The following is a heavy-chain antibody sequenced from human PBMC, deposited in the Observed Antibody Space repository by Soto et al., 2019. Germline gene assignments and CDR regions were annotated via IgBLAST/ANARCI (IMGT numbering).Heavy chain of an antibody. D-gene: IGHD3-10*01. CDR1: GFTFSSYA. J-gene: IGHJ4*02. Sequence: QVQLVESGGGVVKPGRSLRLSCEASGFTFSSYAINWVRQAPGKGLEWVAVISSDVKDKYSADSMKGRFAISRDNSKNKLYLRMNSVRAEDTAVYYCAKDSGIGSAYYYLYFWGQGTLVTVSS. CDR3: AKDSGIGSAYYYLYF. V-gene: IGHV3-30*18. CDR2: ISSDVKDK.